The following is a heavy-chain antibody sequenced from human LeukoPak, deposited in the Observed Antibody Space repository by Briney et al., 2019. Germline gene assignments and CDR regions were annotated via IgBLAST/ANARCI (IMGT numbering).Heavy chain of an antibody. D-gene: IGHD3-16*01. J-gene: IGHJ4*02. CDR3: ARPPYSPPPEDYYFDY. V-gene: IGHV1-2*02. CDR1: GYTFTGYY. Sequence: GASVKVSCKASGYTFTGYYMHWVRQAPGQGLEWMGWINSNGGGTNYAQKFQGRVTMTRDTSISTAYMELSRLRSDDTAVYYCARPPYSPPPEDYYFDYWGQGTLVTVSS. CDR2: INSNGGGT.